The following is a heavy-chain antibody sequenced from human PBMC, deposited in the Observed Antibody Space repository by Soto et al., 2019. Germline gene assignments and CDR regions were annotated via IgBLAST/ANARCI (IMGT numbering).Heavy chain of an antibody. CDR2: LIPIYDAP. CDR3: ARVRDPHLDHYGLDV. Sequence: QVQLVQSGAEVKNPGSSVKVSCKTSGFRFYVYGIHWVRQAPGQGLEWVGGLIPIYDAPYYAQKFQGRVTITADKSTTTVHLELSSLRSDDTAVYFCARVRDPHLDHYGLDVWGQGTTVTVS. V-gene: IGHV1-69*06. D-gene: IGHD2-21*02. CDR1: GFRFYVYG. J-gene: IGHJ6*02.